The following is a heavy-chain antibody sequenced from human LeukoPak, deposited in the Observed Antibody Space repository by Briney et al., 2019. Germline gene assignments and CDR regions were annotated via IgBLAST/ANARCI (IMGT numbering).Heavy chain of an antibody. D-gene: IGHD6-13*01. V-gene: IGHV4-59*08. CDR3: ARLLSSWYYFDY. Sequence: SETLSLTCTVSGDSISTFLWSWIRQPPGKGLEWIGYIYYSGSSNYNPSLKSRVTISVDTSKNQFSLKLSSVTAADTAVYYCARLLSSWYYFDYWGQGTLVTVSS. CDR2: IYYSGSS. J-gene: IGHJ4*02. CDR1: GDSISTFL.